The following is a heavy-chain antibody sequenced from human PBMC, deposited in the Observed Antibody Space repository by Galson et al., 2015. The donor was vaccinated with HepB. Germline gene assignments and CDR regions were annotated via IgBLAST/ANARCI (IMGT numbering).Heavy chain of an antibody. CDR2: ISSSSSYI. Sequence: SLRLSCAASGFTFSSYSMNWVRQAPGKGLEWVSSISSSSSYIYYADSVKGRFTISRDNAKNSLYLQMNSLRAEDTAVYYCARDPTRGWEPSAFDIWGQGTMVTVSS. J-gene: IGHJ3*02. D-gene: IGHD1-26*01. CDR3: ARDPTRGWEPSAFDI. CDR1: GFTFSSYS. V-gene: IGHV3-21*01.